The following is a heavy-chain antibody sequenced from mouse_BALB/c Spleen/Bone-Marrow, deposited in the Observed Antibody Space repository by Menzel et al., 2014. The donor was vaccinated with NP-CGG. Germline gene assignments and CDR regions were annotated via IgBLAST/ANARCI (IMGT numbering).Heavy chain of an antibody. CDR1: GFPFSSYT. V-gene: IGHV5-6-4*01. D-gene: IGHD1-1*01. J-gene: IGHJ4*01. CDR3: TRDPYYYGSSYAMDY. CDR2: ISSGGSYT. Sequence: DVMLVESGGGLVKPGGSLKLSCAASGFPFSSYTMSWVRQTPEKRLEWVATISSGGSYTYYPDSGKGRFTISRDNAKNXLYLQMSSLKSEDTAMYYCTRDPYYYGSSYAMDYWGQGTSVTVSS.